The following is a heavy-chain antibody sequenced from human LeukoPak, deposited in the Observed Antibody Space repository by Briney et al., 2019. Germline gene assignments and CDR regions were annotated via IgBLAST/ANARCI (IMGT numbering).Heavy chain of an antibody. V-gene: IGHV4-39*01. J-gene: IGHJ4*02. Sequence: SETLSLTCTVSGGSISSSSFYWGWIRQPPGKGLEWIGSIYYSGSTYYNPSLKSRVTISVDTSKNQFSLKLSSVTAADTAVYYCARIYDSSGHPRWGQGTLVTVSS. D-gene: IGHD3-22*01. CDR1: GGSISSSSFY. CDR3: ARIYDSSGHPR. CDR2: IYYSGST.